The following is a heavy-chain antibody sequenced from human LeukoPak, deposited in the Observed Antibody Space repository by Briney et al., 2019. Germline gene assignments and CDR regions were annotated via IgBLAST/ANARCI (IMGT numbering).Heavy chain of an antibody. Sequence: NPSETPSLTCTVSGGSISSSSYYWGWIRQPPGKGLEWIGSIYYSGSTYYNPSLKSRVTISVDTSKNQFSLKLSSVTAADTAVYYCARELAAARRNWFDPWGQGTLVTVSP. J-gene: IGHJ5*02. V-gene: IGHV4-39*07. CDR1: GGSISSSSYY. D-gene: IGHD6-6*01. CDR3: ARELAAARRNWFDP. CDR2: IYYSGST.